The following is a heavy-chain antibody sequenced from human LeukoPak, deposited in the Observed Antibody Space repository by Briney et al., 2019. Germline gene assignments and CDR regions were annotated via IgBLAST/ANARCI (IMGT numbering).Heavy chain of an antibody. J-gene: IGHJ6*03. CDR2: ISSSSSYI. V-gene: IGHV3-21*01. Sequence: PGGSLRLSCAASGFTFSSYSMNWVRQAPGKGLEWVSSISSSSSYIYYADSVKGRFTISRDNAKNSLYLQMNSLRAEDTAVYYCARDSELRYFDWLLYYYYMDVWGKGTTVTISS. CDR1: GFTFSSYS. CDR3: ARDSELRYFDWLLYYYYMDV. D-gene: IGHD3-9*01.